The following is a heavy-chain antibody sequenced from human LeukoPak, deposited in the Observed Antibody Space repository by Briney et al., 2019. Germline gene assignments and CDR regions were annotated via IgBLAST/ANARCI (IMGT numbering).Heavy chain of an antibody. J-gene: IGHJ6*02. CDR3: ARVIQPTGRYYYGMDV. CDR1: GFTFSSYA. Sequence: PGGSLRLSCAASGFTFSSYAMHWVRQAPGKGLEWVAVISHDGSNKYYADSVKGRFTISRDNSKNTLYLQMNSLRAEDTAVYYCARVIQPTGRYYYGMDVWGQGTTVTVSS. CDR2: ISHDGSNK. D-gene: IGHD5-18*01. V-gene: IGHV3-30-3*01.